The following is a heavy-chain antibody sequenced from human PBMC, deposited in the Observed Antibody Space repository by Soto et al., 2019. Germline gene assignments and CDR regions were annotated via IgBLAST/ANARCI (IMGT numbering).Heavy chain of an antibody. CDR3: AGQTFTIAAASYGRSNWFDP. Sequence: SETLTLTCIVSGGSITRSSYFWGWVRQPPGKGLEWIGTIYFTGNAYYTPSLKSRLTMSIDTSKNEFSLRLNSVTAADTAVYYCAGQTFTIAAASYGRSNWFDPWGPGTLVTVSS. J-gene: IGHJ5*02. CDR1: GGSITRSSYF. V-gene: IGHV4-39*01. CDR2: IYFTGNA. D-gene: IGHD6-25*01.